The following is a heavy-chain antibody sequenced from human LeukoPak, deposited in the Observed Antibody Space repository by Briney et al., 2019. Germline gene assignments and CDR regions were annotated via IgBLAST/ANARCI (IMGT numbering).Heavy chain of an antibody. CDR1: GGSISSGGYY. J-gene: IGHJ4*02. D-gene: IGHD3-22*01. V-gene: IGHV4-31*03. Sequence: SETLSLTCTVSGGSISSGGYYWSWIRQHPGKGLEWIRYIYYSGSTYYNPSLKSRVTISVDTSKNQFSLKLSSVTAADTAVYYCARISYYYDSSGYHYYFDYWGQGTLVTVSS. CDR3: ARISYYYDSSGYHYYFDY. CDR2: IYYSGST.